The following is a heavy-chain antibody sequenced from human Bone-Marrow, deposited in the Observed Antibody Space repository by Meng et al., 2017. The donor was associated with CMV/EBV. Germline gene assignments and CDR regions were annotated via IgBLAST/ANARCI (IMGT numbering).Heavy chain of an antibody. V-gene: IGHV3-74*01. D-gene: IGHD3-10*01. J-gene: IGHJ4*02. CDR3: AKVPYGSGADDY. Sequence: GESLKISCAASGFTFSSYWMHWVRQAPGKGLVWVSRINSDGSSTSYADSVKGRFTISRDNSKNTLYLQMNSLRPEDTAVYYCAKVPYGSGADDYWGQGTLVTVSS. CDR1: GFTFSSYW. CDR2: INSDGSST.